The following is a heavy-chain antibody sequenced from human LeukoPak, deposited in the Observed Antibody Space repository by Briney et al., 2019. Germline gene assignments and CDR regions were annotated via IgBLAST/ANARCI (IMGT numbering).Heavy chain of an antibody. D-gene: IGHD3-3*01. J-gene: IGHJ3*01. V-gene: IGHV3-30-3*01. CDR3: ARESGWGLPHAFDF. CDR1: GFTFSSYA. CDR2: ISYDRSKI. Sequence: GGSLRLSCAASGFTFSSYAMHWVRQAPGKGLEWVTLISYDRSKIYYADSVKGRFTISRDNSKNTLYLQMNSLRAEDTAVYYCARESGWGLPHAFDFWGQGTMVTVSS.